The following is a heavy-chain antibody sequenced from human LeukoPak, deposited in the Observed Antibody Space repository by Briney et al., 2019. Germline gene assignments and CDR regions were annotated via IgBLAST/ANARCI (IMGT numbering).Heavy chain of an antibody. CDR1: GFTFDDYA. Sequence: HPGRSLRLSCGASGFTFDDYAMHWVRQAPGKGLEWVSAISWNSANIGYADSVKGRFTISRDNAKNSLYLQMNSLRAEDTAVYYCARRADYWGQGTLVTVSS. V-gene: IGHV3-9*01. CDR2: ISWNSANI. CDR3: ARRADY. J-gene: IGHJ4*02.